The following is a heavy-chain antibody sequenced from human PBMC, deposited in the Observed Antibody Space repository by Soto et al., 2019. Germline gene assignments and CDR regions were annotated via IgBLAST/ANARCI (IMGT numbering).Heavy chain of an antibody. CDR1: GESIDTAGYY. J-gene: IGHJ4*02. CDR3: SRGDY. Sequence: QVQLQESGPRLVRPSQTLSLTCTVSGESIDTAGYYWTWIRQRPGRGLEWLGFIDHSGATYYRSSMTSRRSISIDRSHNQFPLKVTSVTAADTAVYFCSRGDYWGQGMLVTVSS. CDR2: IDHSGAT. V-gene: IGHV4-31*03.